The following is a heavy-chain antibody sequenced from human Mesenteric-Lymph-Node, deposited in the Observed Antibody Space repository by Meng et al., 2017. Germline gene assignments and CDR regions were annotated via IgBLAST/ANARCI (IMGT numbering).Heavy chain of an antibody. CDR2: ISYDGSNK. D-gene: IGHD4-11*01. CDR1: GFTFSSYA. J-gene: IGHJ4*02. CDR3: ARDRTTVPLIFDY. V-gene: IGHV3-30*01. Sequence: GESLKISCAASGFTFSSYAMHWVRQAPGKGLEWVAVISYDGSNKYYADSVKGRFTISRDNSKNTLYLQMNSLRAEDTAVYYCARDRTTVPLIFDYWGQGTLVTVSS.